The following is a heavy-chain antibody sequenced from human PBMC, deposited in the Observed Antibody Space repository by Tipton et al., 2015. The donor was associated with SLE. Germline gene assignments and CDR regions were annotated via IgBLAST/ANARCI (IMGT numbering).Heavy chain of an antibody. CDR3: ARARQGGIAARPHWFDP. D-gene: IGHD6-6*01. CDR2: IYYSGST. V-gene: IGHV4-61*01. J-gene: IGHJ5*02. CDR1: GGSVSSGSYY. Sequence: TLSLTCTVSGGSVSSGSYYWSWIRQPPGKGLEWIGYIYYSGSTNYNPSLKSRVTISVDTSKNQFSLKLSSVTAADTAVYYCARARQGGIAARPHWFDPWGQGTLVTVSS.